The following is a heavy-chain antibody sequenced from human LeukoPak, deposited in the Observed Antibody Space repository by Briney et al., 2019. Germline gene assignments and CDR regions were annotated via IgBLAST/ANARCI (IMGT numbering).Heavy chain of an antibody. CDR1: GYTFTGYY. D-gene: IGHD6-13*01. Sequence: ASVKVSCKASGYTFTGYYMHWVRQAPGQGLEWMGWINPNSGGTNYAQKFQGRVTMTRDTSIGTAYMELSRLRSDDTAVYYCARDLIAAAGLPDYWGQGTLVTVSS. CDR2: INPNSGGT. CDR3: ARDLIAAAGLPDY. V-gene: IGHV1-2*02. J-gene: IGHJ4*02.